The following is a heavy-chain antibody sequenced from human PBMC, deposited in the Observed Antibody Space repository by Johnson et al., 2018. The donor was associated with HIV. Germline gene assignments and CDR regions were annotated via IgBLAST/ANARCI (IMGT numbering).Heavy chain of an antibody. D-gene: IGHD3-3*01. J-gene: IGHJ3*02. CDR3: ARDGMHYDFWSGYAPDAFDI. CDR2: IWYDGSNK. CDR1: GITFSSYG. Sequence: VQLVESGGGLVQPGGSLRLSCAASGITFSSYGMHWVRQAPGKGLEWVAVIWYDGSNKYYVDSVKGRFTISRDNAKNSLYLQMHSLRAEDTAVYYCARDGMHYDFWSGYAPDAFDIWGQGTMVTVSS. V-gene: IGHV3-33*08.